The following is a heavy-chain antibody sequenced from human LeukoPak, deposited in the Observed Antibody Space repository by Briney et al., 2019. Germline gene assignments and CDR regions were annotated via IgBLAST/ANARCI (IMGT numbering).Heavy chain of an antibody. D-gene: IGHD3-22*01. CDR2: ISYSGTT. CDR3: ARNSGYYYDNTGYLL. J-gene: IGHJ4*02. Sequence: SETLSLTCTVSGGSISSSTYYWGWIRQPPGKGLEWIGTISYSGTTYYNPSLKSRVTISIDTSKNQFSLKLSSVTAADTAVYYCARNSGYYYDNTGYLLWGQGTLVTVSS. CDR1: GGSISSSTYY. V-gene: IGHV4-39*01.